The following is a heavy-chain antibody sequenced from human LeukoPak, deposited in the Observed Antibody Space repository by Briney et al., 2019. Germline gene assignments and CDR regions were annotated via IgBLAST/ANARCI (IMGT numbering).Heavy chain of an antibody. CDR2: IYYSGNT. Sequence: SETLSLTCTVSGGSLSSGGSYWSWIRQYPGKGLEWIGYIYYSGNTYYNPSLKSRLTISIERSANQFSLRLSSVTAADTAVYYCAREAGSGSFFDYWGQGTLVTVSS. D-gene: IGHD3-10*01. CDR3: AREAGSGSFFDY. CDR1: GGSLSSGGSY. J-gene: IGHJ4*02. V-gene: IGHV4-31*03.